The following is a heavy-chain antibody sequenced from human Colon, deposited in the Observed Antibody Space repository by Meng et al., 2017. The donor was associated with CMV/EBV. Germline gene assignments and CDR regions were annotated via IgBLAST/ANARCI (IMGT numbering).Heavy chain of an antibody. D-gene: IGHD4/OR15-4a*01. CDR1: GVSIGNYY. CDR2: LYFSQST. Sequence: LTSTVAGVSIGNYYRSWIRQPPGKGLEWIGYLYFSQSTTYNPSLKSRVTISMDTSKNQFSLQLGSVTSADTAIYYCAKHDYGDPFDSWGQGTLVTVSS. J-gene: IGHJ4*02. V-gene: IGHV4-4*09. CDR3: AKHDYGDPFDS.